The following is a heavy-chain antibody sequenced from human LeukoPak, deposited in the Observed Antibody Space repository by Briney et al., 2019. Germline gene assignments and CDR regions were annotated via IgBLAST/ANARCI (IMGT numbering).Heavy chain of an antibody. CDR1: GFTFNIYW. CDR2: INSDGSST. CDR3: ARDLRYSSDY. Sequence: PGGSLRLCCAASGFTFNIYWMHWVRQAPGKGLVWVSHINSDGSSTTYADSVKGRFTISRDNAKNTVYLQMNSLRAEDTAVYYCARDLRYSSDYWGQGTLVTVSS. V-gene: IGHV3-74*01. J-gene: IGHJ4*02. D-gene: IGHD5-18*01.